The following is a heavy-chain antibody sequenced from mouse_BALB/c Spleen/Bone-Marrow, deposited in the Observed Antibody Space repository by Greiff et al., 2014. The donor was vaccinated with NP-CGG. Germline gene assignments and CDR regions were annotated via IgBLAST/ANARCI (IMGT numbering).Heavy chain of an antibody. CDR2: IDPANGNT. D-gene: IGHD1-1*01. J-gene: IGHJ1*01. Sequence: EVQLQQSGAELVKPGASVKLSCTASGFNIKDTYMHWVKQRPEQGLEWIGRIDPANGNTKYDPKFQGKAAITADTSSNTAYLQLSSLTSEDTAVYYCARYDYGWYFYVWGAGTTVTVSS. CDR3: ARYDYGWYFYV. CDR1: GFNIKDTY. V-gene: IGHV14-3*02.